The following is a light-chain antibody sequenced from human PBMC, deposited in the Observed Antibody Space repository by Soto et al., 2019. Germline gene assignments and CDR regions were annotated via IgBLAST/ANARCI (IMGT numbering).Light chain of an antibody. CDR2: SNS. CDR3: STWDDSLNGPL. Sequence: QSVLTQPPSASGTPGRRVTISCSGGSSNIGGNTVNWYQQLPGAAPKLIIFSNSQRPSGVPDRFSGSKSGTSASLAIGGLQSEDEAEYYCSTWDDSLNGPLFGGGTKLTVL. V-gene: IGLV1-44*01. CDR1: SSNIGGNT. J-gene: IGLJ2*01.